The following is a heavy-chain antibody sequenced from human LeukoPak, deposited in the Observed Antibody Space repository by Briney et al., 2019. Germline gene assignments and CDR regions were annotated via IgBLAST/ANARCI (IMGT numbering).Heavy chain of an antibody. CDR2: IIPIFGTA. V-gene: IGHV1-69*13. Sequence: SVKVSCKASGGTFSSYAISWVRQAPGQGLEWMGGIIPIFGTANYAQKFQGRVTITADESTSTAYMELSSLRSEDTAVYYCARHPPYYDILTGYYYYYYGMDAWGKGTTVTVSS. J-gene: IGHJ6*04. D-gene: IGHD3-9*01. CDR1: GGTFSSYA. CDR3: ARHPPYYDILTGYYYYYYGMDA.